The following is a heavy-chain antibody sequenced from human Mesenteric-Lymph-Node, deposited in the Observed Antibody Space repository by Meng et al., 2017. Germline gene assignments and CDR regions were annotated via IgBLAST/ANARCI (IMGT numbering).Heavy chain of an antibody. CDR2: IITIFGTA. V-gene: IGHV1-69*01. D-gene: IGHD3-10*01. CDR1: GGTISSSA. J-gene: IGHJ4*02. Sequence: QVVQAGAEVKKPGSSVKVSCKASGGTISSSAISWVRQAPGQGLEWMGVIITIFGTANYAQKFQGRVTITADESTSTAYMELSSLGSEDTAVYYCARSITMVRGDAAFDYWGQGTLVTVSS. CDR3: ARSITMVRGDAAFDY.